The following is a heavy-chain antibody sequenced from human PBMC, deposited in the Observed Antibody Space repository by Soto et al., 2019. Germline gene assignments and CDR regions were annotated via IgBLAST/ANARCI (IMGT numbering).Heavy chain of an antibody. CDR1: GYTFTSYG. V-gene: IGHV1-18*04. D-gene: IGHD2-2*01. CDR3: ARDGSSTSCYSGYYYYGMDV. J-gene: IGHJ6*02. Sequence: ASVKVSCKASGYTFTSYGISWVRQAPGQGLEWMGWISAYNGNTNYAQKLQGRVTMTTDTSTSTAYMELRSLRSDDTAVYYCARDGSSTSCYSGYYYYGMDVWGQGTTVTVSS. CDR2: ISAYNGNT.